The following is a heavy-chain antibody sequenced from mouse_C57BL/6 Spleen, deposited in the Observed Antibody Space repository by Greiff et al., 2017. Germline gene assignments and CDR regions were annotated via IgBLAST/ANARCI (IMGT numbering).Heavy chain of an antibody. CDR1: GYTFTSYW. V-gene: IGHV1-69*01. J-gene: IGHJ1*03. CDR2: IDPSDSYT. D-gene: IGHD3-1*01. Sequence: QVQLQQSGAELVMPGASVKLSCKASGYTFTSYWMHWVKQRPGQGLEWIGEIDPSDSYTNYNQKFKGKSTLTVDKSSSTAYMQLSSLTSEDSAVYYCARSGVFWYVDVWGTGTTVTVSS. CDR3: ARSGVFWYVDV.